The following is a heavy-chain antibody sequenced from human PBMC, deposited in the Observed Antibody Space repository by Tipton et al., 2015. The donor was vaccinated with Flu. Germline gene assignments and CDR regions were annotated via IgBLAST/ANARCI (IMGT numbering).Heavy chain of an antibody. V-gene: IGHV4-59*01. Sequence: TLSLTCTVSGGSISSYYWSWIRQPPGKGLERIGYIYYSGSTNYNPSLKSRVTISVDTSKNQFSLKLSSVTAADTAVYYCARERTYYYGSGSYTNWFDPWGQGTLVTVPS. J-gene: IGHJ5*02. CDR1: GGSISSYY. CDR3: ARERTYYYGSGSYTNWFDP. D-gene: IGHD3-10*01. CDR2: IYYSGST.